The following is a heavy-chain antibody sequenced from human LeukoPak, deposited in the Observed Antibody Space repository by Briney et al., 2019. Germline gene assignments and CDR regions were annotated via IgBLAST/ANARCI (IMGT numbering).Heavy chain of an antibody. V-gene: IGHV3-23*01. CDR3: AKDPRRGQTTVTLMDV. J-gene: IGHJ6*04. Sequence: GGSLRLSCAASGFTFSSYGMSWVRQAPGKGLEWVSAISGSGGSTYYADSVKGRFTISRDNSKNTLYLQMNSLRAEDTAVYYCAKDPRRGQTTVTLMDVWGKGTTVSVSS. D-gene: IGHD4-17*01. CDR2: ISGSGGST. CDR1: GFTFSSYG.